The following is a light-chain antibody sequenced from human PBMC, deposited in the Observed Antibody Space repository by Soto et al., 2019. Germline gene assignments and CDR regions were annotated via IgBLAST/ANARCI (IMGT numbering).Light chain of an antibody. V-gene: IGKV3-11*01. CDR3: HQRSNWPIT. Sequence: EIVLTQSPGTLSVSPGERATLSCRASQSVSSHLVWFQQKPGQAPRLLIYDASTRATGTPARFSGSGSGTDFTLTISSLEPEDFAVYYCHQRSNWPITFGQGTRLEIK. CDR2: DAS. CDR1: QSVSSH. J-gene: IGKJ5*01.